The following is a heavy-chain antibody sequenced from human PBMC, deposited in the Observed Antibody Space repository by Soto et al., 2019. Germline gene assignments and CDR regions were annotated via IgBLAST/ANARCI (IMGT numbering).Heavy chain of an antibody. V-gene: IGHV4-59*08. CDR2: IYYSGST. CDR1: GGSISSYY. Sequence: SETLSLTCTVSGGSISSYYWSWIRQPPGKGLEWIGYIYYSGSTNYNPSLKSRVTISVDTSKNQFSLKLSSVTAADTAVYYCARQSGYSSGWYRDWGQGTLVTVSS. D-gene: IGHD6-19*01. CDR3: ARQSGYSSGWYRD. J-gene: IGHJ4*02.